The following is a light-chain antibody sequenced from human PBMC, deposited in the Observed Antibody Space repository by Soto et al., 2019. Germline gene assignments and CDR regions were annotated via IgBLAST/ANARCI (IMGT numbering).Light chain of an antibody. J-gene: IGKJ1*01. V-gene: IGKV1-5*03. CDR1: QSISSW. Sequence: DIQMTQSPSTLSASVGDRVTITCRASQSISSWLAWYQQKPGKAPKPLIYKASSLESGVPSRFSGSGSGTEFTLNISSLQPDDFATYYCQQYNSYSPTFGQGTKVVIK. CDR3: QQYNSYSPT. CDR2: KAS.